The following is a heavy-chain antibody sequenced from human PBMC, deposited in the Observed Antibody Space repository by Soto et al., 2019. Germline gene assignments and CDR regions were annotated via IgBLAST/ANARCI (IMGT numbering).Heavy chain of an antibody. J-gene: IGHJ4*02. CDR3: ARDLLNCTNGVCYAHTAPFDY. Sequence: ASVKVSCKASGYTFTSYAMHWVRQAPGQRLEWMGWINAGNGNTKYSQKFQGRVTITRDTSASTAYMELSSLRSEDTAVYYCARDLLNCTNGVCYAHTAPFDYWGQGTLVTVSS. D-gene: IGHD2-8*01. V-gene: IGHV1-3*01. CDR1: GYTFTSYA. CDR2: INAGNGNT.